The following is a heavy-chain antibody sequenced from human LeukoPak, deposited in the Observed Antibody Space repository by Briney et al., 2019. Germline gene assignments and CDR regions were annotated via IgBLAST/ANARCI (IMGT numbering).Heavy chain of an antibody. J-gene: IGHJ4*02. CDR2: INPNSGGT. CDR3: AREVRLVGATLFDY. Sequence: ASVKVPCQASGYTFTGYYMHWVRQAPGQGLEWMGRINPNSGGTNYAQKFQGRVTMTRDTSISTAYMELSRLRSDDTAVYYCAREVRLVGATLFDYWGQGTLVTVSS. CDR1: GYTFTGYY. V-gene: IGHV1-2*06. D-gene: IGHD1-26*01.